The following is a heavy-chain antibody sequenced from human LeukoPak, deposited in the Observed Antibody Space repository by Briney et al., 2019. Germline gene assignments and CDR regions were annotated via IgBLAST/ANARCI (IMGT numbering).Heavy chain of an antibody. J-gene: IGHJ4*02. Sequence: GGSLRLSCAASGFTFSSYGMRWVRQAPGKGLEWVAVISYDGSNKYYADSVKGRFTISRDNSKNTLYLQMNSLRAEDTAVYYCAKPTPRSRLVQLGGSCFDYWGQGTLVTVSS. CDR1: GFTFSSYG. D-gene: IGHD6-19*01. V-gene: IGHV3-30*18. CDR3: AKPTPRSRLVQLGGSCFDY. CDR2: ISYDGSNK.